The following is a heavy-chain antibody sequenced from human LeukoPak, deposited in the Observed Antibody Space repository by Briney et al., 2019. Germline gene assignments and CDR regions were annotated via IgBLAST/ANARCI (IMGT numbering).Heavy chain of an antibody. CDR1: GGSISSSSYY. V-gene: IGHV4-39*01. J-gene: IGHJ4*02. Sequence: SETLSLTCTVSGGSISSSSYYWGWLRQPPGTGLGWLGSIYYSGSTYYSPSLKSRVTISVDTSKNQFSLKLSSVTAADTAVYYCARPNYDSSGLTDYWGQGTLVTVSS. D-gene: IGHD3-22*01. CDR3: ARPNYDSSGLTDY. CDR2: IYYSGST.